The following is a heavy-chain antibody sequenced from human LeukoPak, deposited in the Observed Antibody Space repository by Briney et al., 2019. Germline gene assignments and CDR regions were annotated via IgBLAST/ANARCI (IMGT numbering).Heavy chain of an antibody. CDR2: IYYSGST. Sequence: SETLSLTCTVSGGSISSYYWSWIRQPPGKGLEWIGYIYYSGSTNYNPSLKSRVTISVDTSKNQFSLKLSSVTAADTAVYYCARLLMVYANHYYYYMDVWGKGTTVTVSS. CDR3: ARLLMVYANHYYYYMDV. V-gene: IGHV4-59*01. D-gene: IGHD2-8*01. J-gene: IGHJ6*03. CDR1: GGSISSYY.